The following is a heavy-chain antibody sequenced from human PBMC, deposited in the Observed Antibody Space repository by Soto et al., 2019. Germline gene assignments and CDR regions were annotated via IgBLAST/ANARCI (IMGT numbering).Heavy chain of an antibody. CDR2: IYNDGSRT. CDR1: GFAFSSYW. V-gene: IGHV3-74*01. Sequence: GGSLRLSCAASGFAFSSYWMHWVRQTPGEGPVWVSRIYNDGSRTAYADSVKGRFTISRDNAKNTMYLQMSSLTVEDTAVYYCARDLSGDTTPYFDLWGQGTLVTVSS. J-gene: IGHJ4*02. CDR3: ARDLSGDTTPYFDL. D-gene: IGHD1-1*01.